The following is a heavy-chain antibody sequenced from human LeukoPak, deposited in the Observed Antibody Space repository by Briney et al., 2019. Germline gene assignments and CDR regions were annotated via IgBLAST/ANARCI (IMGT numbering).Heavy chain of an antibody. V-gene: IGHV3-73*01. D-gene: IGHD2-15*01. CDR3: TRHSDKYCSGGNCYVYNFYGLDV. CDR1: GFAFSGSA. J-gene: IGHJ6*02. CDR2: IRSKANSYVT. Sequence: GGSLRLSCEASGFAFSGSAMHWVRQASGKGLEWVGRIRSKANSYVTAYAASVEGRFTISRDDSKNTAYLQMNSLKTEDTAVYYCTRHSDKYCSGGNCYVYNFYGLDVWGQGTTVTVSS.